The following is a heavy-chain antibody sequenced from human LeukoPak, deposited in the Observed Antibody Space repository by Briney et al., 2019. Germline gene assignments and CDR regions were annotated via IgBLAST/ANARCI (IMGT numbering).Heavy chain of an antibody. J-gene: IGHJ2*01. CDR1: GYTFTGYY. CDR2: MNPNSGNT. D-gene: IGHD5-18*01. CDR3: ATNVDTVYWYFDL. Sequence: ASVKVSCKASGYTFTGYYMHWVRQATGQGLEWMGWMNPNSGNTGYAQKFQGRVTMTRNTSISTAYMELSSLRSEDTAVYYCATNVDTVYWYFDLWGRGTLVTVSS. V-gene: IGHV1-8*02.